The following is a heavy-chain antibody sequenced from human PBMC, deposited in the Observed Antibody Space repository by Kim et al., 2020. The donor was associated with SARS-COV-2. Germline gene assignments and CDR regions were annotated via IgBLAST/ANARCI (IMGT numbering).Heavy chain of an antibody. V-gene: IGHV3-33*06. Sequence: YYTDSVKGRFTISSDSSENTLYLQMNSLRAEDTAVYYCAKDLGSYYALDYWGQGTLVTVSS. CDR3: AKDLGSYYALDY. D-gene: IGHD3-22*01. J-gene: IGHJ4*02.